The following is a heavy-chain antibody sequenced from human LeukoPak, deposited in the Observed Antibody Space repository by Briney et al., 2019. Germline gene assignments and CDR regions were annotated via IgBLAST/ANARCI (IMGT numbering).Heavy chain of an antibody. D-gene: IGHD6-13*01. J-gene: IGHJ4*02. CDR3: ARRVLSIGAAGAYFDY. V-gene: IGHV4-39*01. CDR2: IYYSGST. Sequence: PSETLSLTCTVSGGSISSSSYYWGWLRQPPGKGLEWIGGIYYSGSTYYNPSVKGPFTISVDTSKNQFSLKLTSVTAADTAVYYCARRVLSIGAAGAYFDYWGQGTLVTVSS. CDR1: GGSISSSSYY.